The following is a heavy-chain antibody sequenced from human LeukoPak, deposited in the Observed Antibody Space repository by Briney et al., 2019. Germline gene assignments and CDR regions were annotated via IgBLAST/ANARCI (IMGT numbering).Heavy chain of an antibody. CDR1: GYTFTDYY. CDR2: INPSRGGT. CDR3: AREMDSSEAFDI. V-gene: IGHV1-2*02. D-gene: IGHD3-22*01. J-gene: IGHJ3*02. Sequence: ASVKVSCKASGYTFTDYYMQWLRQAPGQGLEWMGWINPSRGGTNYAQKFQARVTITRDTSIATTYMELNRLTSDDTAVYFCAREMDSSEAFDIWGQGTLVTVSS.